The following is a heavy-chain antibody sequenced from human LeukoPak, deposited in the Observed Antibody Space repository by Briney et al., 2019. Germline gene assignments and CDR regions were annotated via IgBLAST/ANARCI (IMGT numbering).Heavy chain of an antibody. CDR1: GGSISSYY. Sequence: PSETLSLTCTVSGGSISSYYWSWIQQPPGKGLEWIGYIYYSGSTNYNPSLKSRVTISVDTSKNQFSLKLSSVTAADTAVYYCARHPGSRYFDYWGQGTLVTVSS. CDR3: ARHPGSRYFDY. CDR2: IYYSGST. J-gene: IGHJ4*02. V-gene: IGHV4-59*08. D-gene: IGHD2-15*01.